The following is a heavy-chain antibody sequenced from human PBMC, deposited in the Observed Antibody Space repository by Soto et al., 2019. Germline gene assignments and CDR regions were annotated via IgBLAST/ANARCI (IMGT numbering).Heavy chain of an antibody. CDR1: GLTVSSNH. D-gene: IGHD5-12*01. V-gene: IGHV3-66*01. CDR2: FYASGNT. Sequence: GGSLRLSCAASGLTVSSNHMNWVRQAPGKGLEWVSLFYASGNTYYADSVKGRFTISRDNSKNTLYLQMNNLRAEDTGIYYCAREIAGSDYDYFDCWGQGALVTVSS. CDR3: AREIAGSDYDYFDC. J-gene: IGHJ4*02.